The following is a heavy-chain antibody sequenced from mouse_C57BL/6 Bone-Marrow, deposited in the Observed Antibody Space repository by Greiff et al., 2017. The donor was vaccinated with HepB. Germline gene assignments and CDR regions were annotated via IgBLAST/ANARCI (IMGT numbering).Heavy chain of an antibody. CDR3: AIYYYGSRPCVY. Sequence: VMLVESGPGLVAPSQSLSITCTVSGFSLTSYGVDWVRQSPGKGLEWLGVIWGVGSTNYNSALKSRLSISKDNSKSQVFLKMNSLQTDDTAMYYCAIYYYGSRPCVYWGEGSLVTVSP. CDR1: GFSLTSYG. J-gene: IGHJ3*01. V-gene: IGHV2-6*01. D-gene: IGHD1-1*01. CDR2: IWGVGST.